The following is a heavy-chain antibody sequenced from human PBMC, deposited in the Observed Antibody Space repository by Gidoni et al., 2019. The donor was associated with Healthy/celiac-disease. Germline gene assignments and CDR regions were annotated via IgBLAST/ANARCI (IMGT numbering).Heavy chain of an antibody. Sequence: VQLVVSGGGLVSPGQSLRLSCSSSRFTFDDYGLHWVRQAPGKGLEWVSGISWNSGSIGYADSVKGRFTISRDNAKNSLYLQMNSLRAEDTALYYCAKDMLEGRIAAAGYGMDVWGQGTTVTVSS. CDR2: ISWNSGSI. J-gene: IGHJ6*02. D-gene: IGHD6-13*01. V-gene: IGHV3-9*01. CDR1: RFTFDDYG. CDR3: AKDMLEGRIAAAGYGMDV.